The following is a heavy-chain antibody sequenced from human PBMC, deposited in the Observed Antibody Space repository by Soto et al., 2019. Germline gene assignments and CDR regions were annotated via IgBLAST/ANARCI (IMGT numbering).Heavy chain of an antibody. J-gene: IGHJ3*02. CDR1: GYSISSGYY. Sequence: PSETLSLTCAVSGYSISSGYYWGWIRQPPGKGLEWIGSIYHSGSTYYNPSLKSRVTISVDTSKNQFSLKLSSVTAADTAVYYCARRYYDSSGPVSDAFDIWGQGTMVTVSS. V-gene: IGHV4-38-2*01. CDR3: ARRYYDSSGPVSDAFDI. CDR2: IYHSGST. D-gene: IGHD3-22*01.